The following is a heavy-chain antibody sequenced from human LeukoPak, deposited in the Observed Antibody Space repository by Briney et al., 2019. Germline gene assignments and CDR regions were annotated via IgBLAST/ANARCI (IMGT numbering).Heavy chain of an antibody. V-gene: IGHV1-2*02. Sequence: ASVKVSCKASGYTFTGYYMHWVRQAPGQGLEWMGWINPNSGGTNYAQKFQGRVTMTRDTSISTAYMELSRLRSDDTAVYYCARGYDYVWGSYRHSRYYFDYWGQGTLVTVSS. CDR2: INPNSGGT. CDR3: ARGYDYVWGSYRHSRYYFDY. CDR1: GYTFTGYY. D-gene: IGHD3-16*02. J-gene: IGHJ4*02.